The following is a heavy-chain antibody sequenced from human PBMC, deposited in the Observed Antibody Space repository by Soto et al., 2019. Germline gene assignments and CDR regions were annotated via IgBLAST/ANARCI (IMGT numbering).Heavy chain of an antibody. CDR2: ISADTGNR. J-gene: IGHJ5*02. Sequence: ASVKVSCKASGYTFASNDIVWVRQAPGQGLEWMGWISADTGNRNYAQRFQDRVTLTRDTSTSTAYLELRSLRSDDTAVYYCARQVVGEGPAAMISWFDPWGQGTLVTVSS. D-gene: IGHD2-2*01. CDR3: ARQVVGEGPAAMISWFDP. CDR1: GYTFASND. V-gene: IGHV1-18*01.